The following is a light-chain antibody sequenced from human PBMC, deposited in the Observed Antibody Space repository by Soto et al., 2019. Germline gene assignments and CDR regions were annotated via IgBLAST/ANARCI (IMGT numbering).Light chain of an antibody. J-gene: IGLJ2*01. CDR1: SSDIGGYKY. CDR3: NSYTSTSDTYVI. Sequence: QSALTQPASVSGSPGQSITISCTGTSSDIGGYKYVSWYQQYPGKAPKLMIYEVSQRPPGVSDRFSGSKSGNTASLTISGLRAEDEADYYCNSYTSTSDTYVIFGGGTKVTVL. V-gene: IGLV2-14*01. CDR2: EVS.